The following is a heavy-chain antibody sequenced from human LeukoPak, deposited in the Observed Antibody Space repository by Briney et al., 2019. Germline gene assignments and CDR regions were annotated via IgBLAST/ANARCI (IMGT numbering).Heavy chain of an antibody. CDR2: IYWDDDK. J-gene: IGHJ4*02. D-gene: IGHD2-21*01. CDR3: AHRPGRGIPAAH. CDR1: GFSLTTSGVG. Sequence: SGPTLVNPTQTLTLTCTFSGFSLTTSGVGVGWIREPRGKALEWLALIYWDDDKRYSPSLKSRLTITKDTSKNQVVLTMTNMDPVDTATYYCAHRPGRGIPAAHWGQGTLVTVSS. V-gene: IGHV2-5*02.